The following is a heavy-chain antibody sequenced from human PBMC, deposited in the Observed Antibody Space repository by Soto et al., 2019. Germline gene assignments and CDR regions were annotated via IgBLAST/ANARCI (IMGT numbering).Heavy chain of an antibody. J-gene: IGHJ5*02. Sequence: QPGGSLRLSCAASGFTFSSYWMSWVRQAPGKGLEWVANIKQDGSEKYYVDSVKGRFTISRDNAKNSLYLQMNSLRAEDTAVYYCARDGLTYYDFWSGYHPGGWFDPWGQGTLVTVSS. CDR2: IKQDGSEK. CDR1: GFTFSSYW. V-gene: IGHV3-7*01. D-gene: IGHD3-3*01. CDR3: ARDGLTYYDFWSGYHPGGWFDP.